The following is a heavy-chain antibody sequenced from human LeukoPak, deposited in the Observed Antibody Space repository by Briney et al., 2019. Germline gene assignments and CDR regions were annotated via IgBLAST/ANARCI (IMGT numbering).Heavy chain of an antibody. D-gene: IGHD6-19*01. CDR1: GFTFSSYW. V-gene: IGHV3-74*01. CDR3: ARGSYNSGWNLVDY. CDR2: ISSDGSNT. J-gene: IGHJ4*02. Sequence: GGSLRLSCAASGFTFSSYWMHWVRQAPGKGLVWVSRISSDGSNTNYADSVKGRFTISRDNAKNTLYLQMNSLRVEDTAVYYYARGSYNSGWNLVDYWGQGTLVTVSS.